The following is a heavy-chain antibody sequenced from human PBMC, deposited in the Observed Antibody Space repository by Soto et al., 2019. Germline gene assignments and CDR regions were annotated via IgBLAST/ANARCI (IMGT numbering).Heavy chain of an antibody. CDR2: IYYSGST. J-gene: IGHJ4*02. CDR1: GCSISSYY. Sequence: XETLSLPCTVSGCSISSYYWSWIRQPPGKGLEWIGYIYYSGSTNYNPSLKSRVTISVDTSKNQFSLKLSSVTAADTAVYYCAILAAAVGYWGQGALVTVS. D-gene: IGHD6-13*01. V-gene: IGHV4-59*01. CDR3: AILAAAVGY.